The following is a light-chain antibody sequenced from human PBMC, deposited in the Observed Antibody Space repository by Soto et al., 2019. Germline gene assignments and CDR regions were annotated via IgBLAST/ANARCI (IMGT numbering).Light chain of an antibody. J-gene: IGKJ1*01. CDR3: QQFHRFSPT. CDR1: QSISSW. Sequence: DIQMTQSPSTLSASVGDRVTITCRASQSISSWLAWYQQKPGKAPKLLIYKASSLESWVPSRFSGSGSGREFTLTISILQPEDFSTYYCQQFHRFSPTFRPGTKVEIK. V-gene: IGKV1-5*03. CDR2: KAS.